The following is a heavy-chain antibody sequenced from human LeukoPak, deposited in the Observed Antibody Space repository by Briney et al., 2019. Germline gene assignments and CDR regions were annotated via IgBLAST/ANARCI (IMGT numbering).Heavy chain of an antibody. CDR3: ATPSLGS. J-gene: IGHJ5*02. CDR1: GHSISSGYN. D-gene: IGHD3-16*02. V-gene: IGHV4-38-2*02. CDR2: FYHNGNT. Sequence: SETLSLTCIVSGHSISSGYNWGWIRQPPGKGLEWIGSFYHNGNTYYNASLKSRVTISVDTSKNQFFLKVGSVTAADTAVYYCATPSLGSWGQGTLVTVSS.